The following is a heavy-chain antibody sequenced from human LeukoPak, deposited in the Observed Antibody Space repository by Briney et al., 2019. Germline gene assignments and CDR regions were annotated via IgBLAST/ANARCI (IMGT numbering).Heavy chain of an antibody. J-gene: IGHJ5*02. CDR1: GGSISTDY. D-gene: IGHD3/OR15-3a*01. CDR3: ARGRRLFMIFGGSFDP. V-gene: IGHV4-59*01. CDR2: IYNSGST. Sequence: SETLSLTCTVSGGSISTDYGSWIRQPPGKGLEWIGYIYNSGSTNYNPSLKSRVTISVDTSKNQLSLKLSSVTAADTAVYYCARGRRLFMIFGGSFDPWGQGTLVTVSS.